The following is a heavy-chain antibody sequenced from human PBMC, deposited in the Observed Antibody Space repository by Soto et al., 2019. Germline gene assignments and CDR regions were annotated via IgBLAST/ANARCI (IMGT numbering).Heavy chain of an antibody. CDR3: ARRIPVSGPYGAFDL. Sequence: QVQLVESGGGVVQPGRSLRVSCVASGFTFSNFAMYWVRQAPGKGLEWVALISHDGDNQYYADSLKGRFTVSRDNSKSTLYLQMTSPRPDDTAIYYCARRIPVSGPYGAFDLWGQWTMVTVSS. CDR2: ISHDGDNQ. J-gene: IGHJ3*01. V-gene: IGHV3-30*03. D-gene: IGHD6-13*01. CDR1: GFTFSNFA.